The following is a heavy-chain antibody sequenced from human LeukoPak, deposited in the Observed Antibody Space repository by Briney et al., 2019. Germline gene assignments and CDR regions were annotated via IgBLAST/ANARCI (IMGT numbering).Heavy chain of an antibody. V-gene: IGHV3-48*01. CDR1: GFIFSSYS. CDR2: ISSRSSTI. D-gene: IGHD5-24*01. CDR3: AKLLRDVTIYDF. J-gene: IGHJ4*01. Sequence: GGSLRLSCAASGFIFSSYSMNWVRQAPGKGLEWVSFISSRSSTIYYADSVKGRFTISRDNAKNSLFLQMNSLRAEDTAFYYCAKLLRDVTIYDFWGHGALVTVSS.